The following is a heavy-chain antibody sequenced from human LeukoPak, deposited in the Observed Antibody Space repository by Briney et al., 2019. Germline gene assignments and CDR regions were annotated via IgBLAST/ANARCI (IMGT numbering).Heavy chain of an antibody. V-gene: IGHV4-39*07. J-gene: IGHJ5*02. CDR2: IYYSGST. CDR3: ARRGDTICGVVNLAGWFDP. Sequence: SETLSLTCTVSGGSINTNSYYWGWIRQPPGKGLEWIGTIYYSGSTYYNPSLKSRVTISVDTSKNQFSLKLNSVAAADTAVYYCARRGDTICGVVNLAGWFDPWGQGTLVTVSS. D-gene: IGHD3-3*01. CDR1: GGSINTNSYY.